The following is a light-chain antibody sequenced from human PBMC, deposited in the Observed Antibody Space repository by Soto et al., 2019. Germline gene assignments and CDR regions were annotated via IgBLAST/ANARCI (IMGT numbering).Light chain of an antibody. CDR1: SSDVGSYNL. CDR2: EGS. J-gene: IGLJ3*02. Sequence: QSALTQPASVSGSPGQSITISCTGTSSDVGSYNLVSWYQQHPGKAPKLMIYEGSKRPSGVSNRFSGSKSGNTASLTISGLQAEDEADYYCCSYAGSYDSVVFGGGTKLTVL. V-gene: IGLV2-23*01. CDR3: CSYAGSYDSVV.